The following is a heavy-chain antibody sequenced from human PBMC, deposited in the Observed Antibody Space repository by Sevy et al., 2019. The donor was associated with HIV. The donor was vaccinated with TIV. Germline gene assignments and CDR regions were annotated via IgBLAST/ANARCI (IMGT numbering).Heavy chain of an antibody. CDR2: ISYDGSNK. V-gene: IGHV3-30-3*01. CDR3: ARGSDDYVWGSYRAVDY. Sequence: GGSLRLSCAASGFTFSSYAMHWVRQAPGKGLEWVAVISYDGSNKYYADSVKGRFTISSDNSKNTLYLQMNSLRAEDTAVYYCARGSDDYVWGSYRAVDYWGQGTLVTVSS. J-gene: IGHJ4*02. D-gene: IGHD3-16*02. CDR1: GFTFSSYA.